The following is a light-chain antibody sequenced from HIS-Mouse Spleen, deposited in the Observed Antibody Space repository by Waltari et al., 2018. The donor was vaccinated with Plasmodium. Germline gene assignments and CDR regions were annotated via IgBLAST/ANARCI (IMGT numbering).Light chain of an antibody. V-gene: IGLV2-8*01. J-gene: IGLJ2*01. CDR3: SSYAGSNNLV. Sequence: QSALTQPPSASGSPGQSVPISCTATSSDVGGYNYVPWYQQHPGKAPKLMIYEVSKRPSGVPDRFSGSKSGNTASLTVSGLQAEDEADYYCSSYAGSNNLVFGGGTKLTVL. CDR2: EVS. CDR1: SSDVGGYNY.